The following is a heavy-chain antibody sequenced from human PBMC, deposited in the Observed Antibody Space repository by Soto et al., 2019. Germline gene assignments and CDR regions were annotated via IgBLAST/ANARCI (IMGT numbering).Heavy chain of an antibody. J-gene: IGHJ6*02. V-gene: IGHV1-69*13. D-gene: IGHD6-13*01. CDR3: ARVQGAAVPGDYYYGMDV. Sequence: SVKVSCKASGGTFSSYAISWVRQAPGQGLEWMGGIIPIFGTANYAQKFQGRVTITADESTSTAYMELSSLRSEDTAVYYCARVQGAAVPGDYYYGMDVWGQGTTVTVSS. CDR2: IIPIFGTA. CDR1: GGTFSSYA.